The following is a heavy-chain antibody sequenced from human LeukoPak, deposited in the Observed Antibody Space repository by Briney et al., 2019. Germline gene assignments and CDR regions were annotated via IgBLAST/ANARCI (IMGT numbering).Heavy chain of an antibody. CDR1: GGSISSYY. J-gene: IGHJ4*02. CDR2: IYSSGST. Sequence: SETLSLTCTVSGGSISSYYWNWIRQAPGKGLEWIGFIYSSGSTNYNPSLKSRVTMSVDTSKSQFSLKLRSVTDADTAVYHCARGGSSTWRIGYYFDFWGQGTLVSVSS. D-gene: IGHD6-13*01. V-gene: IGHV4-59*01. CDR3: ARGGSSTWRIGYYFDF.